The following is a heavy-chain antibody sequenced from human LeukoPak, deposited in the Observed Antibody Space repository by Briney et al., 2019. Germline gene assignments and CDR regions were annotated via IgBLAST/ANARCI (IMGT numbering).Heavy chain of an antibody. D-gene: IGHD6-19*01. J-gene: IGHJ3*02. CDR2: ISYDGSNK. Sequence: GRSLRLSCAASGLTFSSYGMHWVRQAPGKGLEWVAVISYDGSNKYYADSVKGRFTISRDNSKNTLYLQMNSLRAEDTAVYYCAKDLGLAVAWGAFDIWGQGTMVTVSS. V-gene: IGHV3-30*18. CDR1: GLTFSSYG. CDR3: AKDLGLAVAWGAFDI.